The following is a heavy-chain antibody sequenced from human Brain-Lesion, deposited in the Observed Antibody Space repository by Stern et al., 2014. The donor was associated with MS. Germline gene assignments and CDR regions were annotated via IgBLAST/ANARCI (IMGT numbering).Heavy chain of an antibody. CDR2: IYSSGST. CDR3: ARETGGYTYGDTDFFDY. D-gene: IGHD5-12*01. V-gene: IGHV4-61*02. J-gene: IGHJ4*02. Sequence: VQLVESGPGLVKPSQTLSLTCIVSGGSISSGSFYWNWIRQPAGRGLEWIGRIYSSGSTNYNPYLKSRVTISGNTSKNRFSLNLISMTAADTAIYHCARETGGYTYGDTDFFDYWGQGALVTVSS. CDR1: GGSISSGSFY.